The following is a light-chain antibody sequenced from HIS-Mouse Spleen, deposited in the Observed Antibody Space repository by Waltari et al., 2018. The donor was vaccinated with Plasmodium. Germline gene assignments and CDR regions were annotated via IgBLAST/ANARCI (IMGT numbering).Light chain of an antibody. CDR1: ALPKQY. Sequence: SYELTQPPSVSVSPGQTARITCSGDALPKQYAYWYQQKPGQAPVLGIYKDSERPSGIPERVSGSSSGKTVTLTISGVQAEDEADYYCQSADSSGTYRVFGGGTKLTVL. V-gene: IGLV3-25*03. J-gene: IGLJ2*01. CDR2: KDS. CDR3: QSADSSGTYRV.